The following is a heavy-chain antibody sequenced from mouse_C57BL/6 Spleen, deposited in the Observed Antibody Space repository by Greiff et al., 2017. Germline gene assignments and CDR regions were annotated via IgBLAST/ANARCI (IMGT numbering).Heavy chain of an antibody. J-gene: IGHJ4*01. D-gene: IGHD1-1*01. CDR2: ISSGSSTI. CDR3: ARRTVVATTDAMDY. V-gene: IGHV5-17*01. CDR1: GFTFSDYG. Sequence: EVKVVESGGGLVKPGGSLKLSCAASGFTFSDYGMHWVRQAPEKGLEWVAYISSGSSTIYYADTVKGRFTISRDNAKNTLFLQMTSLRSEDTAMYYCARRTVVATTDAMDYWCQGTSVTVSS.